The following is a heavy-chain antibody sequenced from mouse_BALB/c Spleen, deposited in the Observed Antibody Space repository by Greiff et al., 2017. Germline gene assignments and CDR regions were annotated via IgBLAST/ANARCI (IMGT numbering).Heavy chain of an antibody. J-gene: IGHJ3*01. V-gene: IGHV1-69*02. D-gene: IGHD2-10*02. CDR1: GYTFTSYW. CDR3: ARSEYGNYAY. CDR2: IDPSDSYT. Sequence: VQLQQPGAELVKPGASVKLSCKASGYTFTSYWMHWVKQRPGQGLEWIGEIDPSDSYTNYNQKFKGKATLTVDKSSSTAYMQLSSLTSEDSAVYYCARSEYGNYAYWGQGTLVTVSA.